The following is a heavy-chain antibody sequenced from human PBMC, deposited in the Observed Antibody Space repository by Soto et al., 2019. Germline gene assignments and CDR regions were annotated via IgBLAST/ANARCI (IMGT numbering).Heavy chain of an antibody. CDR1: GGSISSSSYY. D-gene: IGHD2-15*01. J-gene: IGHJ5*02. V-gene: IGHV4-39*01. Sequence: PSETLSLTCTVSGGSISSSSYYWGWIRQPPGKGLEWIGSIYYSGSTYYNPSLKSRVTISVDTSKNQFSLKLSSVTAADTAVYYCARQGPRGGNWFDPWGQGTLVTVSS. CDR3: ARQGPRGGNWFDP. CDR2: IYYSGST.